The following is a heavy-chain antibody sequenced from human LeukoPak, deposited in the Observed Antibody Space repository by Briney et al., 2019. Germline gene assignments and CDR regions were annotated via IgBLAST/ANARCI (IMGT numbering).Heavy chain of an antibody. CDR2: INPNSGGT. CDR1: GYTFTGYY. V-gene: IGHV1-2*04. CDR3: ARGVGWFGEPPQQDLGPNDAFDI. J-gene: IGHJ3*02. D-gene: IGHD3-10*01. Sequence: ASVKVSCKASGYTFTGYYMHWVRQAPGQGLEWMVWINPNSGGTNYAQKFQGWVTMTRDTSISTAYMELSRLRSDDTAVYYCARGVGWFGEPPQQDLGPNDAFDIWGQGTMVTVSS.